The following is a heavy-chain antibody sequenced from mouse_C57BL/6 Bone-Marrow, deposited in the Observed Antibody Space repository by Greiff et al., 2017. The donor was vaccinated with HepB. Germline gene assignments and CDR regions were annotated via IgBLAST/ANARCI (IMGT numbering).Heavy chain of an antibody. Sequence: VQLQQPGAEFVKPGASVKLSCKASGYTFTSYWMQWVKQRPGQGLEWIGEIDPSDSYINYNQKFKGKATLTVDPTSSTAYMQLSSLTSEDSAVYYSARRASLLSWFAYWGQGTLVTVSA. J-gene: IGHJ3*01. V-gene: IGHV1-50*01. CDR1: GYTFTSYW. CDR2: IDPSDSYI. D-gene: IGHD3-1*01. CDR3: ARRASLLSWFAY.